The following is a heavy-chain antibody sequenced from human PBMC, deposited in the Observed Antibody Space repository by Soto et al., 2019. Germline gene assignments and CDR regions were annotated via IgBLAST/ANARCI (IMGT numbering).Heavy chain of an antibody. CDR3: ASNCGGDCEYFQH. V-gene: IGHV4-31*03. CDR2: IYYSGST. Sequence: SETLSLTCTVSGGPISSGGYYWSWIRQHPGKGLEWIGYIYYSGSTYYNPSLKSRVTISVDTSKNQFSLKLSSVTAADTAVYYCASNCGGDCEYFQHWGQGTLVTVSS. J-gene: IGHJ1*01. D-gene: IGHD2-21*02. CDR1: GGPISSGGYY.